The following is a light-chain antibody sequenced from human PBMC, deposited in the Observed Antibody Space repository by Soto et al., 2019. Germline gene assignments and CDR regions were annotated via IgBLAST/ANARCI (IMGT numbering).Light chain of an antibody. V-gene: IGKV3-20*01. J-gene: IGKJ2*01. Sequence: EVVLTQSPGTLSLSPGERATLSCRASQSVSNNYLAWYQQKPGQSPKLLIFGSSYRATSIPDRFSGSGSGTDFTLTISSLEPEEFAVYYCQQYGSSPPYTFGQGTKLEIK. CDR3: QQYGSSPPYT. CDR2: GSS. CDR1: QSVSNNY.